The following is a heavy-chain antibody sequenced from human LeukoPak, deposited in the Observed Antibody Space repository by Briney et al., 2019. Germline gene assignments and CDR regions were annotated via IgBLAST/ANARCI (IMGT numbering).Heavy chain of an antibody. Sequence: GGSLRLSCAASGFTFSNYAITWIRQAPGKGLEWVSEISGSGESTYYGDSVKGGFTISRDNSKNTLYLQMNSLRAGDTAVYYCAREHWDFDYWGQGTLVTVSS. J-gene: IGHJ4*02. CDR3: AREHWDFDY. CDR2: ISGSGEST. D-gene: IGHD7-27*01. V-gene: IGHV3-23*01. CDR1: GFTFSNYA.